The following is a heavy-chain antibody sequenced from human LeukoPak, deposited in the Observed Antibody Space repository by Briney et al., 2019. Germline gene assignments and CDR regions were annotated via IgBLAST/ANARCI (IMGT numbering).Heavy chain of an antibody. CDR2: LYDTGIT. D-gene: IGHD3-10*01. Sequence: SETLSLTCTVSGGSISSYYWSWIRQPPGKGLEWIGYLYDTGITNYNPSLKSRVTISVDTSRNQFSLKLSSVTAADTAVYYCARGRLGGSGSYYNVLDYWGQGTLVTVSS. CDR1: GGSISSYY. V-gene: IGHV4-59*01. J-gene: IGHJ4*02. CDR3: ARGRLGGSGSYYNVLDY.